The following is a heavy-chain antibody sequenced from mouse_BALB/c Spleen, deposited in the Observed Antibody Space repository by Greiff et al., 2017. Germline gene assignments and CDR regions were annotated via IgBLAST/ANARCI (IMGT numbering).Heavy chain of an antibody. CDR1: GFTFSSYA. CDR2: ISSGGSYT. V-gene: IGHV5-9-3*01. CDR3: ARLGIYYGNSYAMDY. Sequence: DVKLVESGGGLVKPGGSLKLSCAASGFTFSSYAMSWVRQTPEKRLEWVATISSGGSYTYYPDSVKGRFTISRDNAKNTLYLQMSSQRSEDTAMYYCARLGIYYGNSYAMDYWGQGTSVTVSS. D-gene: IGHD2-1*01. J-gene: IGHJ4*01.